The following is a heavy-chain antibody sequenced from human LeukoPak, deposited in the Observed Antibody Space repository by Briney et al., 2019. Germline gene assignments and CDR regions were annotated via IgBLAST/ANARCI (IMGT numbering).Heavy chain of an antibody. CDR3: ARDGGAVAGPGSSDY. J-gene: IGHJ4*02. V-gene: IGHV3-21*01. CDR1: GFTFSSYS. D-gene: IGHD6-19*01. CDR2: ISSSSSYI. Sequence: GGSLRLSCAASGFTFSSYSMNWVRQAPGKGLEWVSSISSSSSYIYYADSVKGRFTISRDNAKNSLHLQMNSLRAEDTAVYYCARDGGAVAGPGSSDYWGQGTLVTVSS.